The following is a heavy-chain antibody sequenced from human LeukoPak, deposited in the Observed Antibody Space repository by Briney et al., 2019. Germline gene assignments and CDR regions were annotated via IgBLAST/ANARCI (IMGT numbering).Heavy chain of an antibody. CDR3: ARGPRSLYDYDY. J-gene: IGHJ4*02. V-gene: IGHV1-69*06. Sequence: ASVKVSCKASGGTFSSYAISWVRQAPGQGLEWMGGIIPIFGTANYAQKFQGRVTITADKSTSTAYMELSSLRSDDTAVYYCARGPRSLYDYDYWGQGTLVTVSS. CDR1: GGTFSSYA. CDR2: IIPIFGTA. D-gene: IGHD5/OR15-5a*01.